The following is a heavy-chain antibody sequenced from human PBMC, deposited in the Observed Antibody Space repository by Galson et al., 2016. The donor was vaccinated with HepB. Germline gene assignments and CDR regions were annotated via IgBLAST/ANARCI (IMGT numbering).Heavy chain of an antibody. Sequence: LRLSCAASEFTFSSHAMSWVRQAPGKGLEWVSCISHNGVGTFYADSVKGRFTISRDNSKNTVYLQMNSLGAEDTAVYYCAKDLWTGQQLAYYFDYRGQGTLVTVSS. CDR3: AKDLWTGQQLAYYFDY. J-gene: IGHJ4*02. CDR2: ISHNGVGT. D-gene: IGHD6-13*01. V-gene: IGHV3-23*01. CDR1: EFTFSSHA.